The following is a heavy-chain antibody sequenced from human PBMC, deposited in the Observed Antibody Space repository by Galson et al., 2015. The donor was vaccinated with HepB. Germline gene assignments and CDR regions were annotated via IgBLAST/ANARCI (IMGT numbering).Heavy chain of an antibody. CDR1: GYTFTSYY. CDR2: INPSGGST. J-gene: IGHJ5*02. Sequence: SVKVSCKASGYTFTSYYMHWVRQAPGQGLEWMGIINPSGGSTSYAQKFQGRVTMTRDTSTSTVYMELSSLRSEDTAVYYCARAGGYSGYRYNWFDPWGQGTLVTVSS. D-gene: IGHD5-12*01. V-gene: IGHV1-46*03. CDR3: ARAGGYSGYRYNWFDP.